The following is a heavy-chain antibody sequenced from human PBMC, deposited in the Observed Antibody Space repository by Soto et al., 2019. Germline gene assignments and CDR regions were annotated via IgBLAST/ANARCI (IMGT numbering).Heavy chain of an antibody. Sequence: ASVKVSCKASGYTFTSYYMHWVRQAPGQGLEWMGIINPSGGSTSYAQKFQGRVTMTRDTSTSTVYMELSSLRSEDTAVYYCARVDYNSSWYGLEWFDTWGQGTLVTVSS. D-gene: IGHD6-13*01. CDR1: GYTFTSYY. CDR2: INPSGGST. CDR3: ARVDYNSSWYGLEWFDT. V-gene: IGHV1-46*03. J-gene: IGHJ5*02.